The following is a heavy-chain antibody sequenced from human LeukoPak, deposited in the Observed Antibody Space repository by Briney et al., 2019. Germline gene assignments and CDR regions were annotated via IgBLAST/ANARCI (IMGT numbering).Heavy chain of an antibody. CDR2: IYHSGST. CDR1: GGSFSGYY. J-gene: IGHJ5*02. V-gene: IGHV4-34*01. CDR3: ARSGVGSKYSYGYPTA. Sequence: PSETLSLTCAVYGGSFSGYYWSWIRQPPGKGLEWIGEIYHSGSTNYNPSLKSRVTISVDKSKNQFSLKLSSVTAADTAVYYCARSGVGSKYSYGYPTAWGQGTLVTVSS. D-gene: IGHD5-18*01.